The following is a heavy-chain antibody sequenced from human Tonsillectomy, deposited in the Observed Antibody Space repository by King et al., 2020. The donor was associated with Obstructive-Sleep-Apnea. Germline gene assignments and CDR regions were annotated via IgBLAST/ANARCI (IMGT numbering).Heavy chain of an antibody. CDR2: ISARGDST. Sequence: VQLVESGGGLVQPGGSLRLSCAASGLTFSSYAMSWVRQAPGKGLEWVSSISARGDSTYYADSVKGRFTISRDNSKNTLYLQMNSLRAEDTAIYYCAKDVYCSGDTCSFDYWGQGTLVTVSS. CDR3: AKDVYCSGDTCSFDY. V-gene: IGHV3-23*04. CDR1: GLTFSSYA. J-gene: IGHJ4*02. D-gene: IGHD2-15*01.